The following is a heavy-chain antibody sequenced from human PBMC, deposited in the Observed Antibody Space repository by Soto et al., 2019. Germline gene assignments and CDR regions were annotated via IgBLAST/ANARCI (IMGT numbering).Heavy chain of an antibody. D-gene: IGHD2-15*01. CDR1: GGSISSGDYY. V-gene: IGHV4-30-4*01. CDR3: AREVASFRTLYYFDY. Sequence: PSETLSLACTVSGGSISSGDYYWSWIRQPPGKGLEWIGYIYYSGSTYYSPSLKSRVTISVDTSKNQFSLKLSSVTAADTAVYYCAREVASFRTLYYFDYWGQGALVTVSS. J-gene: IGHJ4*02. CDR2: IYYSGST.